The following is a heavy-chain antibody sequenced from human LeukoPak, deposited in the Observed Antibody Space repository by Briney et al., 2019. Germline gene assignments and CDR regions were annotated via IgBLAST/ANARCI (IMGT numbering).Heavy chain of an antibody. D-gene: IGHD6-13*01. J-gene: IGHJ4*02. CDR1: GFTFSSYA. CDR3: ARSYYSSSCPDY. V-gene: IGHV3-48*01. Sequence: GSLRLSCAASGFTFSSYAMNWVRQAPGKGLEWVSYISRASSTIYYADSVKGRFTISRDNAKNSLYLQMNSLRAEDTAVYYCARSYYSSSCPDYWGQGTLVTVSS. CDR2: ISRASSTI.